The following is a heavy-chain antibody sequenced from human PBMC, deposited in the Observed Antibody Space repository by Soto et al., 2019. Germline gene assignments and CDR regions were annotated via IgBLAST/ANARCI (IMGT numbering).Heavy chain of an antibody. V-gene: IGHV1-69*13. CDR1: GGTFSSYA. CDR3: ARTGKYSSSSRYYFDY. Sequence: ASVKVSCKASGGTFSSYAISWVRQAPGQGLEWMGGIIPIFGTANYAQKFQGRVTITADESTSTAYMELSSLRSEDTAVYYCARTGKYSSSSRYYFDYWGQGTLVTVSS. D-gene: IGHD1-26*01. CDR2: IIPIFGTA. J-gene: IGHJ4*02.